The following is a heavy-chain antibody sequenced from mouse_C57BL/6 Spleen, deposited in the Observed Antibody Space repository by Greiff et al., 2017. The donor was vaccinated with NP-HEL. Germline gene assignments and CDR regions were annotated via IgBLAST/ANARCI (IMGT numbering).Heavy chain of an antibody. CDR3: AGDKGADYSNYGWFAY. Sequence: EVKLVESGDGLVKPGGSLKLSCAASGFTFSSYAMSWVRQTPEKRLEWVAYISSGGDYIYYADTVKGRFTLSRDNARNTLNLQMSSLKSEETAMYCCAGDKGADYSNYGWFAYWGQGTLVTVSA. D-gene: IGHD2-5*01. CDR2: ISSGGDYI. V-gene: IGHV5S21*01. CDR1: GFTFSSYA. J-gene: IGHJ3*01.